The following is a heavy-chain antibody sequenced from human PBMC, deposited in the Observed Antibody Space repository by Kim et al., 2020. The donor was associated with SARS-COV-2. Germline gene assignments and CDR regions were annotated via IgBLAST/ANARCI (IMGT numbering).Heavy chain of an antibody. D-gene: IGHD3-22*01. CDR2: INGDGTNT. V-gene: IGHV3-74*01. CDR3: ARARRYYFDSSGYDYFD. J-gene: IGHJ4*01. Sequence: GGSLRLSCEASGFTFSSYWIHWVRQAPGQGLVWVSRINGDGTNTTYADSVKGRFTISRDNAKNTVYRQLNSLGAEDTAVYFCARARRYYFDSSGYDYFD. CDR1: GFTFSSYW.